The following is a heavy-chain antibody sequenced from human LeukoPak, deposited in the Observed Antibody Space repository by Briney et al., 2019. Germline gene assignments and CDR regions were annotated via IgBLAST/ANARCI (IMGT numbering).Heavy chain of an antibody. CDR2: IRYDGSNK. CDR1: GFTFSSYG. V-gene: IGHV3-30*02. Sequence: GGSLRLSCAASGFTFSSYGIHWVRQAPGKGLEWVAFIRYDGSNKYYADSVRGRFTISRDNSKNTLYLLMNSLRAEDTAVYYCAKDLAVGYSYVSNFDYWGQGTLVTVSS. J-gene: IGHJ4*02. CDR3: AKDLAVGYSYVSNFDY. D-gene: IGHD5-18*01.